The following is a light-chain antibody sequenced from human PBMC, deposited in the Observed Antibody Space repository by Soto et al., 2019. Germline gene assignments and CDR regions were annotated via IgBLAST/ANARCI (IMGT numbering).Light chain of an antibody. V-gene: IGKV3-20*01. J-gene: IGKJ1*01. CDR2: GAS. CDR1: QSVSRY. CDR3: QQYGSSPWR. Sequence: EIVLTQSPGTLSLSPGERATLSCRASQSVSRYLAWYQQKPGQAPRLLIYGASSRATGIPDRFSGSGSGTDFTLAISRLEPEDFAVYYCQQYGSSPWRFGQGTKVEIK.